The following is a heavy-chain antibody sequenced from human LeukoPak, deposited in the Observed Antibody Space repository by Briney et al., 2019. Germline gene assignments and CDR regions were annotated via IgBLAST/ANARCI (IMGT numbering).Heavy chain of an antibody. CDR3: ATFDF. CDR1: GFTFSDYY. CDR2: LSSGGSMI. Sequence: GGSLRLSCVASGFTFSDYYINWIRQAPGMGLEWIAYLSSGGSMIYYADSVKGRFAISRDNAKNSVYLQMNSLRAEDTALYYCATFDFWGQGTMVTVSS. V-gene: IGHV3-11*01. J-gene: IGHJ3*01.